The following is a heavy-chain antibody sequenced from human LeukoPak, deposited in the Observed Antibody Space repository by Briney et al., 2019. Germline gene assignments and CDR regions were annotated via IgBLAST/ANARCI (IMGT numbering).Heavy chain of an antibody. J-gene: IGHJ4*02. CDR1: GFTFSSYG. D-gene: IGHD5-24*01. CDR2: IWYDGSNK. Sequence: GRSLRLSCAASGFTFSSYGMHWVRQAPGKGLEWVAVIWYDGSNKYYADSVKGRFTISRDNSKNTLYLQMNSLRDEDTAVYYCARDSSDAYNPEPGYWGQGTLVTVSS. CDR3: ARDSSDAYNPEPGY. V-gene: IGHV3-33*01.